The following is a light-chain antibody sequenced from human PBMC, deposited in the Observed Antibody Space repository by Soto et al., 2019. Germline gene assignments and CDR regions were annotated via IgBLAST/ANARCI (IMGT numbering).Light chain of an antibody. V-gene: IGLV2-14*01. J-gene: IGLJ1*01. CDR3: SSYTTRSTRV. CDR2: EVS. CDR1: SSDVGIYNY. Sequence: VLTQPASLSGSPGQSIAISCTGSSSDVGIYNYVSWYQQHPGKVPKLIIYEVSNRPSGVSNRFSGSKSGNTASLTISGLQAEDEADYYCSSYTTRSTRVFGTGTQVTVL.